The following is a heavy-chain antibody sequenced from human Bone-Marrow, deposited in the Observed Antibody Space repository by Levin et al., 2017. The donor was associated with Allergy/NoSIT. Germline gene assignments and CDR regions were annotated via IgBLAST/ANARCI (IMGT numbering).Heavy chain of an antibody. CDR1: GGSISSSTYY. Sequence: SETLSLTCIVSGGSISSSTYYWGWIRQPPGKALEWIVNFHYNGNTYYNPSLKSRVTTSIDTSKNQLSLKLTSVTAADTAVYYCAGVAVTTYGSSSYWGQGTLVTVSA. CDR2: FHYNGNT. D-gene: IGHD6-13*01. J-gene: IGHJ4*02. CDR3: AGVAVTTYGSSSY. V-gene: IGHV4-39*01.